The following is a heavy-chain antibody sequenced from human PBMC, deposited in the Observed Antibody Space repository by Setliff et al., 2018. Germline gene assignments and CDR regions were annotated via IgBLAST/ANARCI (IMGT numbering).Heavy chain of an antibody. J-gene: IGHJ6*03. CDR3: ARERGDIVSTTSYYYYMDV. CDR2: TIPLFGTT. CDR1: GGTFSNYG. D-gene: IGHD5-12*01. Sequence: SVKVSCKASGGTFSNYGVSWVRQAPGQGLEWMGGTIPLFGTTDYAQKFHGRVTIITDESTSTAYMGLSSLTSDDTAVYYCARERGDIVSTTSYYYYMDVWGKGTTVTSP. V-gene: IGHV1-69*05.